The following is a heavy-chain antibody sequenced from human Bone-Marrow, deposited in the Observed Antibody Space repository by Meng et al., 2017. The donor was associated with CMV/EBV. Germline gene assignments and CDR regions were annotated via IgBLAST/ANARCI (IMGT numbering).Heavy chain of an antibody. V-gene: IGHV1-2*02. CDR1: GYTFTGYY. J-gene: IGHJ5*02. D-gene: IGHD2-2*01. Sequence: ASVKVSCKASGYTFTGYYMHWVRQAPGQGLEWMGWINPNSGGTNYAQKFQGRVTMTRDTSISTAYLQWSSLKASDTAMYYCARPIVPAATENWFDPWGQGTLVTVSS. CDR3: ARPIVPAATENWFDP. CDR2: INPNSGGT.